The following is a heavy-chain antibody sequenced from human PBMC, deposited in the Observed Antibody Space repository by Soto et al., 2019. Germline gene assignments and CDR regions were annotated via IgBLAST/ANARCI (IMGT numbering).Heavy chain of an antibody. V-gene: IGHV1-18*01. CDR2: ISAYNGNT. Sequence: QVQLVQSGAEVKKPGASVKVSCKASGYTFTSYGIRWVRQAPGQGLEWMGWISAYNGNTNYAQNLQGRVTMTTDTSTSTAYRELRSLRSDDTAVYYCARILGSNYKWFDPWGQGTLVTVSS. CDR1: GYTFTSYG. CDR3: ARILGSNYKWFDP. J-gene: IGHJ5*02. D-gene: IGHD2-15*01.